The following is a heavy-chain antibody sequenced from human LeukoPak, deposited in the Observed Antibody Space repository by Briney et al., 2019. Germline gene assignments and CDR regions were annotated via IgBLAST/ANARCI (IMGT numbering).Heavy chain of an antibody. V-gene: IGHV3-7*01. J-gene: IGHJ4*02. CDR1: GFTFSSYW. CDR2: IKQDGSEK. Sequence: GGSLRLSCAASGFTFSSYWMSWVRQAPGKGLGWVANIKQDGSEKYYVDSVKGRFTISRDNAKNSLSLQINSLRAEDTAVYYCARGFYDFWSGYFFDYWGQGTLVTASS. CDR3: ARGFYDFWSGYFFDY. D-gene: IGHD3-3*01.